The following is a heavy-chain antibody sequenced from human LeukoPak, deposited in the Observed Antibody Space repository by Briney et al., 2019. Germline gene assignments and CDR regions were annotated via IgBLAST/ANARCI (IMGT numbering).Heavy chain of an antibody. Sequence: KPSETLSLTCTVSGGSISCYYWSWIRQPPGKGLEWIGYIYYSGSTNYNPSLKSRVTISVDTSKNQFSLKLSSVTAADTAVYYCARGVRYCSSTSCPYYYYYYMDVWGKGTTVTVSS. CDR3: ARGVRYCSSTSCPYYYYYYMDV. J-gene: IGHJ6*03. CDR2: IYYSGST. V-gene: IGHV4-59*13. CDR1: GGSISCYY. D-gene: IGHD2-2*01.